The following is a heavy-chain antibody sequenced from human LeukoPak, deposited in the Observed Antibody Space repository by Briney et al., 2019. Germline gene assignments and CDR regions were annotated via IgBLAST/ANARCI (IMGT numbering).Heavy chain of an antibody. D-gene: IGHD3-3*01. CDR1: GFTFSSYA. CDR2: ISGSGGST. CDR3: AKWPSYYDFWSGYSNYMDV. J-gene: IGHJ6*03. Sequence: GGSLRLSCAASGFTFSSYAMSWVRQAPGKGLEWVSAISGSGGSTYYADSVKGRFTISRDNSKNTLYLQMNSLRAEDKAVYYCAKWPSYYDFWSGYSNYMDVWGKGTTVTVSS. V-gene: IGHV3-23*01.